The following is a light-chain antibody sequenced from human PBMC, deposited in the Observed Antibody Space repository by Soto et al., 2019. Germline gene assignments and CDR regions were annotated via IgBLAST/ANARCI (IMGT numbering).Light chain of an antibody. V-gene: IGLV2-11*01. Sequence: QSVLAQPRSVSGSPGQLLTISCTGTSSDVDDYRYVSWYQQYPGKAPKLVIYDGNKRPSGVPDRFSGSNSGNTASLTISGFQAEDEADYYCCSYVTTPEIFGTGTKVTVL. CDR2: DGN. J-gene: IGLJ1*01. CDR1: SSDVDDYRY. CDR3: CSYVTTPEI.